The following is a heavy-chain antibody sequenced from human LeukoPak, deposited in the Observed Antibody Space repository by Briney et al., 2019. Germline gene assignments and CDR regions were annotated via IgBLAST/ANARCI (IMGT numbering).Heavy chain of an antibody. CDR2: INHRGDDT. Sequence: ASVKVSCKASGYTLTNFYIHWVRQAPGQGLEWMGIINHRGDDTKYAQKFQGRVTMTRNTSISTAYMELSSLRSEDTAVYYCARVRGWDVPAMLGYWGQGTLVTVSS. V-gene: IGHV1-46*01. J-gene: IGHJ4*02. CDR3: ARVRGWDVPAMLGY. CDR1: GYTLTNFY. D-gene: IGHD6-19*01.